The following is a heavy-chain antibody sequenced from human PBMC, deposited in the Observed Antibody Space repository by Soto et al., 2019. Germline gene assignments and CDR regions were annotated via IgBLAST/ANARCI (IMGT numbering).Heavy chain of an antibody. J-gene: IGHJ4*02. V-gene: IGHV3-23*01. CDR1: GFTFSDFA. D-gene: IGHD2-2*03. CDR3: AKMEGMDPWAYSFDY. Sequence: EVQVLESGGGLVQPGGSLRLSCAATGFTFSDFAMSWVRQAPGKGLAWVSRIYGGGNGPHYADSVKGRVTISRDNSKNTLYLQMNSLRAEDTVVYYGAKMEGMDPWAYSFDYWGQGTLVTVSS. CDR2: IYGGGNGP.